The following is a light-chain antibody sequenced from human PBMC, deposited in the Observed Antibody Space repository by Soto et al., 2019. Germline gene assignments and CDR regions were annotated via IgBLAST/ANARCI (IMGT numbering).Light chain of an antibody. CDR1: SSDVGGYNY. V-gene: IGLV2-11*01. J-gene: IGLJ1*01. CDR3: CSYASNNRGV. CDR2: DVT. Sequence: QSALTQPRSVSGSPGQSVTISCTGTSSDVGGYNYVSWYQQHPGKAPKVMIYDVTKRPSGVPDRFSGSKSGNTASLTISGLQAEDEADYYCCSYASNNRGVFGTGTKVTVL.